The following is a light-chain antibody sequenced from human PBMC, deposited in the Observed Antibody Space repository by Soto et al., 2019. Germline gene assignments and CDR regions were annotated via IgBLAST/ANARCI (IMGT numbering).Light chain of an antibody. CDR3: SSYTSSSTVV. Sequence: QSVLTQPASVSESHGQSITISCTGTSSDVGGYNYVSWYQHHPGKAPKLMIYNVNNRPSGVSNRFSGSKSGNTASLTISGLQAEDEADYYCSSYTSSSTVVFGGGTNVTVL. CDR2: NVN. V-gene: IGLV2-14*03. CDR1: SSDVGGYNY. J-gene: IGLJ2*01.